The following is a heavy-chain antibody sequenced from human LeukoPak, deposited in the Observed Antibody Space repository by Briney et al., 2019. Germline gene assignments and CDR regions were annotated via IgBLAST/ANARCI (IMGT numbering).Heavy chain of an antibody. CDR2: LSSNGGST. D-gene: IGHD3-16*01. V-gene: IGHV3-64D*06. Sequence: GGSLRLSCAASGFTFSTYAMHWVRQAPGKGLEYVSALSSNGGSTYYADSVKGRFTISRDNSKNTLYLQMSSLRAEDTAVYYCVKVGGGFYDYWGQGTLVTVSS. CDR1: GFTFSTYA. J-gene: IGHJ4*02. CDR3: VKVGGGFYDY.